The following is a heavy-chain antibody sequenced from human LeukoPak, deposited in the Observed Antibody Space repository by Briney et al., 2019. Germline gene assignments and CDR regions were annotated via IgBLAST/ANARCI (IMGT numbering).Heavy chain of an antibody. Sequence: GESLKISCKGSGYSFTSYWIGWVRQMPGKGLEWMGIIYPGDSDTRYSPSFQGQVTISADKSISTAYLQWSSLKASDTAMYYCARPAYYYDSSGYYHGAFDIWGQGTMVTVSS. CDR3: ARPAYYYDSSGYYHGAFDI. CDR2: IYPGDSDT. CDR1: GYSFTSYW. J-gene: IGHJ3*02. D-gene: IGHD3-22*01. V-gene: IGHV5-51*01.